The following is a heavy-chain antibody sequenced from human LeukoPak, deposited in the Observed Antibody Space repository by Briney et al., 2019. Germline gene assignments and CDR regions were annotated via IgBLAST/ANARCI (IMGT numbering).Heavy chain of an antibody. CDR1: GGSISSSSYY. D-gene: IGHD2-21*01. CDR3: ARGDDARFDY. V-gene: IGHV4-39*07. CDR2: IYYSGST. Sequence: SETLSLTCTVSGGSISSSSYYWGWIRQPPGKGLEWIGSIYYSGSTYYNPSLKSRVTISVDTSKNQFSLKLSSVTAADTAVYYCARGDDARFDYWGQGTLVTVSS. J-gene: IGHJ4*02.